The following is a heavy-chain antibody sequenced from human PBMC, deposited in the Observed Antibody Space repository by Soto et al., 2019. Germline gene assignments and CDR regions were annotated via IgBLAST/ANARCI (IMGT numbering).Heavy chain of an antibody. J-gene: IGHJ1*01. V-gene: IGHV3-33*01. CDR2: IWYDGSNK. Sequence: GGSLILSCVASGFTFSSYGMHWVRQAPGKGLEWVAVIWYDGSNKYYADSVKGRFTISRDNSKNTLYLQMNSLRAEDTAVYYCARVFGYSSGPLQHWGQGTLVTVSS. CDR1: GFTFSSYG. CDR3: ARVFGYSSGPLQH. D-gene: IGHD6-19*01.